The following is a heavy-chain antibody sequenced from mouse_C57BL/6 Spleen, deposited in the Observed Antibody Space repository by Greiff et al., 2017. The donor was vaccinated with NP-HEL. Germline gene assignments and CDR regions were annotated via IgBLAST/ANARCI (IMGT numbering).Heavy chain of an antibody. CDR1: GFTFSSYG. CDR2: ISSGGSYT. V-gene: IGHV5-6*01. D-gene: IGHD1-1*01. J-gene: IGHJ1*03. CDR3: ARQGTTVVADWYFDV. Sequence: EVKVVESGGDLVKPGGSLKLSCAASGFTFSSYGMSWVRQTPDKRLEWVATISSGGSYTYYPDSVKGRFTISRDNAKNTLYLQMSSLKSEDTAMYYCARQGTTVVADWYFDVWGTGTTVTVSS.